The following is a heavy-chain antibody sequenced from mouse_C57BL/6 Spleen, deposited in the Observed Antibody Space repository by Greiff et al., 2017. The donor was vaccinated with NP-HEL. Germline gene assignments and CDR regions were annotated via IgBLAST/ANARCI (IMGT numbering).Heavy chain of an antibody. J-gene: IGHJ3*01. CDR3: ALYYGNYVWFAY. CDR1: GYTFTSYW. Sequence: QVQLQQPGAELVKPGASVKLSCKASGYTFTSYWMHWVKQRPGQGLEWIGMIHPNSGSTNYNEKFKSKATLTVDKSSSTAYMQLSSLTSEDSAVYYCALYYGNYVWFAYWGQGTVVTVSA. CDR2: IHPNSGST. D-gene: IGHD2-1*01. V-gene: IGHV1-64*01.